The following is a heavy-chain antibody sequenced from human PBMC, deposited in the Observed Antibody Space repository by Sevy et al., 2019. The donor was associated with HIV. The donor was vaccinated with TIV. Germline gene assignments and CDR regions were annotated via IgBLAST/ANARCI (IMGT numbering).Heavy chain of an antibody. CDR1: GYTFTSYG. CDR2: ISAYNGNT. D-gene: IGHD6-19*01. J-gene: IGHJ4*02. CDR3: ARTGYSSGSFDY. Sequence: ASVQVSCKASGYTFTSYGISWVRQAPGQGLEWMGWISAYNGNTNYAQMLQGRVTMTTDTSTFTAYMELRSLRSDDTAVYYCARTGYSSGSFDYWGQGTLVTVSS. V-gene: IGHV1-18*04.